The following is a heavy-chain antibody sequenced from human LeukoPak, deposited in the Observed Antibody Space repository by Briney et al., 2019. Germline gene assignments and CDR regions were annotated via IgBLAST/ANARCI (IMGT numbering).Heavy chain of an antibody. CDR3: GNSANDAFDI. Sequence: GGSLRLSCAASGFTFSSYAMHRVRQAPGKGLEWVAVISYDGSNKYYADSVKGRFTISRDNSKNTLYLQMNSLRAEDTAVYYCGNSANDAFDIWGQGTMVTVSS. CDR2: ISYDGSNK. CDR1: GFTFSSYA. J-gene: IGHJ3*02. V-gene: IGHV3-30-3*01. D-gene: IGHD4-23*01.